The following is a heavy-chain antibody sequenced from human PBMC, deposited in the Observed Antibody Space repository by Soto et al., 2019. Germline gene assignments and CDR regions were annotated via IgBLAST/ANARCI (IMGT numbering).Heavy chain of an antibody. CDR3: ARHGYSRRWYVGPVTGYSYYYMDV. Sequence: PPETLSLTCTVSGGSISSYYWRCILQPPAKEVQGIVYIYYSGGTNYNPSLKRRVTISVDTTKNQFSLKMSSVTAADTAVYYCARHGYSRRWYVGPVTGYSYYYMDVWGKGTTVTVS. D-gene: IGHD6-13*01. J-gene: IGHJ6*03. CDR1: GGSISSYY. CDR2: IYYSGGT. V-gene: IGHV4-59*08.